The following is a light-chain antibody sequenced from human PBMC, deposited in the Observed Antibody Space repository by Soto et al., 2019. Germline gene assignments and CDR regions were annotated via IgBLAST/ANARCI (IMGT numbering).Light chain of an antibody. V-gene: IGKV3-15*01. CDR1: QSVSSD. J-gene: IGKJ2*01. CDR3: QQYKNWPPYT. Sequence: EIVMTQSPATLSVSPGERATLSCRASQSVSSDLAWSQQKPGQAPRLLIYGASTRATGIPARFSGSGSGTAFTITISSLQSEDFAVYYCQQYKNWPPYTFGQGTKLEIK. CDR2: GAS.